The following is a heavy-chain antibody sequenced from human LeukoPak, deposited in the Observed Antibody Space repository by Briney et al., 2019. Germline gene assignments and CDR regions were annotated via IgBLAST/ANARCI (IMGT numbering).Heavy chain of an antibody. Sequence: ASVKVSCKASGYTFTSYGISWVRQAPGQGLEWMGWISAYNGNTNYAQKLQGRVTMTTDTSTSTAYMELRSLRSDDTAVYYCARVGTRRTMIVSTGIDYWGQGTLVTVSS. J-gene: IGHJ4*02. CDR2: ISAYNGNT. D-gene: IGHD3-22*01. V-gene: IGHV1-18*01. CDR1: GYTFTSYG. CDR3: ARVGTRRTMIVSTGIDY.